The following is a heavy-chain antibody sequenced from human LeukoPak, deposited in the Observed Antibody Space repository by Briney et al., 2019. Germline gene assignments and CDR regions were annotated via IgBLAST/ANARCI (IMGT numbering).Heavy chain of an antibody. D-gene: IGHD3-10*02. Sequence: PGGSLRLSCAASGFTFSTYSMNWVRQAPGKGLEWLSHISSSSSTIYYADSVKGRFTISRDNAKNSLYLQMNSLRAEDTAVYYCAELGITMIGGVWGKGTTVTISS. CDR3: AELGITMIGGV. J-gene: IGHJ6*04. CDR1: GFTFSTYS. CDR2: ISSSSSTI. V-gene: IGHV3-48*01.